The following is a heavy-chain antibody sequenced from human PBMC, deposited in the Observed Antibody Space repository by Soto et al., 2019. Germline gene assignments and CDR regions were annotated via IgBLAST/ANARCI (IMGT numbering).Heavy chain of an antibody. Sequence: GGSLRLSCAASGFTFSHYKMSWVRQAPGKGLEWVSYISRSSSTIFYADSVKGRFTISRDNAKNSLYLQMNSLRDEDTAVYYCARGSVYSGGWFFDFWGQGTLVTVSS. V-gene: IGHV3-48*02. J-gene: IGHJ4*02. D-gene: IGHD6-19*01. CDR2: ISRSSSTI. CDR3: ARGSVYSGGWFFDF. CDR1: GFTFSHYK.